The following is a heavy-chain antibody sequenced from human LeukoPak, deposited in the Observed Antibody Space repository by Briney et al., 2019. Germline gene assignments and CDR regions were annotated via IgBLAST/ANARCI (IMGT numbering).Heavy chain of an antibody. CDR2: IYYSGST. CDR3: ARLDSSGHSPYFDY. V-gene: IGHV4-39*07. D-gene: IGHD3-22*01. CDR1: GGSISSSSYY. J-gene: IGHJ4*02. Sequence: PSETLSLTCTVSGGSISSSSYYWGWIRQPPGKGLEWIGSIYYSGSTYYNPSLKSRVTISVDTSKNRFSLKLSSVTAADTAVYYCARLDSSGHSPYFDYWGQGTLVTVSS.